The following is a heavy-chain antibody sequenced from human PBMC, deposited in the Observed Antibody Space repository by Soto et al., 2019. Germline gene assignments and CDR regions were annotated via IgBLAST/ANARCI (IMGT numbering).Heavy chain of an antibody. D-gene: IGHD5-12*01. J-gene: IGHJ6*02. CDR1: GFMFEDYA. CDR3: AKGKVATIKYYGMDV. CDR2: ISWNRGDI. V-gene: IGHV3-9*01. Sequence: EVELVESGGGLVQPGWSLTLACAASGFMFEDYAMHWVRQVPGKGLEWVSGISWNRGDIAYVDSVKGRFTISRDNAKKSLTLQMNSLRPEDTALYYCAKGKVATIKYYGMDVWGQGTTVIVSS.